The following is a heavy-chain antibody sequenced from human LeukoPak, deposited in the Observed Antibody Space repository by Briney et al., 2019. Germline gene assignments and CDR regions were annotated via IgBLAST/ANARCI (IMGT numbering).Heavy chain of an antibody. CDR2: IIPILGIA. J-gene: IGHJ4*02. V-gene: IGHV1-69*04. CDR1: GGTFSSYA. Sequence: GASVKVFCKASGGTFSSYAISWVRQAPGQGLEWMGRIIPILGIANYAQKFQGRVTITADKSTSTAYMELSSLRSEDTAVYYCALVAGTKLLFDYWGQGTLVTVSS. D-gene: IGHD6-19*01. CDR3: ALVAGTKLLFDY.